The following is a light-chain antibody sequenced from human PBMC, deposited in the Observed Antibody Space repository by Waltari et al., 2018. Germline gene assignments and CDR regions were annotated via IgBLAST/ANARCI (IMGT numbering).Light chain of an antibody. V-gene: IGKV3-20*01. CDR2: GSS. CDR3: QHYVRLPVT. Sequence: EIVLTQSQGTLSLSPGERATLSCRASQSVSRTLAWYQQKPDESPRLLIYGSSTRAAGIPDRFSCSGSGTDFSLTISRLEPEDFAVYYCQHYVRLPVTFGQGTKVEIK. CDR1: QSVSRT. J-gene: IGKJ1*01.